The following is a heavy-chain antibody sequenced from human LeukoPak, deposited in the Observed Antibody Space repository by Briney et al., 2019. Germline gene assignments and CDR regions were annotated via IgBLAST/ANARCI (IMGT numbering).Heavy chain of an antibody. CDR1: GGSISSYY. V-gene: IGHV4-59*08. CDR2: IYYSGST. Sequence: SETLSLTCTVSGGSISSYYWSWIRQPPGKGLEWIGYIYYSGSTNYNPSLKSRVTISVDTSKNQFSLKLSSVTAADTAVYYCARGFGGGEAFDIWGQGTMVTVSS. CDR3: ARGFGGGEAFDI. D-gene: IGHD3-16*01. J-gene: IGHJ3*02.